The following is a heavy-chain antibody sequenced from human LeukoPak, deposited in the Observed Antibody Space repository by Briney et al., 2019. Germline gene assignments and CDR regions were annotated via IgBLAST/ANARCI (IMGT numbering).Heavy chain of an antibody. CDR3: ARTAAPTYYTVVVPAAFDY. V-gene: IGHV3-33*01. CDR1: GFTFSSYG. Sequence: GGSLRLSCAASGFTFSSYGMHWVRQAPGKGLEWVAVIWYDGSNKYYADSVKGRFTISRDNSKNTLYLQMNSLRAEDTAVYYCARTAAPTYYTVVVPAAFDYWGQGTLVTVSS. CDR2: IWYDGSNK. J-gene: IGHJ4*02. D-gene: IGHD2-2*01.